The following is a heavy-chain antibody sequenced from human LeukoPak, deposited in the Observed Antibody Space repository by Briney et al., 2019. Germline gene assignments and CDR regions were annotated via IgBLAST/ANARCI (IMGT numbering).Heavy chain of an antibody. CDR3: ARDWRWLQLAPDAFDM. D-gene: IGHD5-24*01. CDR1: GFTVSSNY. V-gene: IGHV3-66*01. Sequence: PGGSLRLSCAASGFTVSSNYMRWVRQAPGKGLEWVSVIYSGDSTYYADSVKGRFTMSRDNSKNTLYLQMNSLRVEDTAVYYCARDWRWLQLAPDAFDMQGQGTMVTVSS. CDR2: IYSGDST. J-gene: IGHJ3*02.